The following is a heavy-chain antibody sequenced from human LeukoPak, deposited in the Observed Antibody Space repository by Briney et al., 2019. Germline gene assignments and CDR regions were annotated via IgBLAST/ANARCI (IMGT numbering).Heavy chain of an antibody. CDR3: ARGGGSDRSGIDY. Sequence: SETLSLTCAVYGGSFSGYYWTWIRQPPGKGLEWIGEMNHSGSANYNPSLKSRATISVDTSKNQCSLRLSSVTAADTAVYYCARGGGSDRSGIDYWGQGTLVTVSS. V-gene: IGHV4-34*01. CDR1: GGSFSGYY. J-gene: IGHJ4*02. CDR2: MNHSGSA. D-gene: IGHD1-26*01.